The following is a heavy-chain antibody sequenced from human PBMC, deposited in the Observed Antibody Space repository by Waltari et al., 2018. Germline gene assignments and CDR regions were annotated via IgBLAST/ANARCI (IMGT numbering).Heavy chain of an antibody. CDR1: GFTFSSYA. J-gene: IGHJ4*02. V-gene: IGHV3-23*04. Sequence: EVQLVESGGGLVQPGGSLRLSCAASGFTFSSYAMSWVRQAPGKGREWVSASSGSGGSTYDADSVKGRFTISRDKSKNTLYLQINSLRAEDTAVYYCAKDRWYYYDSSGRGYYFDYWGQGTLVTVSS. D-gene: IGHD3-22*01. CDR3: AKDRWYYYDSSGRGYYFDY. CDR2: SSGSGGST.